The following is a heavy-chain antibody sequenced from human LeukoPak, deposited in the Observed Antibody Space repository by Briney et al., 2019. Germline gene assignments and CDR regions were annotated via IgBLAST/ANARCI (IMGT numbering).Heavy chain of an antibody. D-gene: IGHD2-8*01. CDR1: GFTFSSYA. CDR2: INHSGST. V-gene: IGHV4-34*01. J-gene: IGHJ4*02. CDR3: ARLRDIVLMVYEGGFDY. Sequence: GSLRLSCAASGFTFSSYAMSWVRQPPGKGLEWIGEINHSGSTNYNPSLKSRVTISVDTSKNQFSLKLSSVTAADTAVYYCARLRDIVLMVYEGGFDYWGQGTLVTVSS.